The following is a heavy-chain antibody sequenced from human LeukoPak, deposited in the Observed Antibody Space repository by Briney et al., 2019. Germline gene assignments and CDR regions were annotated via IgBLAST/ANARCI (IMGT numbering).Heavy chain of an antibody. CDR1: GGSISSYY. CDR2: IYYSGST. V-gene: IGHV4-59*01. D-gene: IGHD3-9*01. CDR3: AGAPLRYDILTGYYFDY. J-gene: IGHJ4*02. Sequence: SSETLSLTCTVSGGSISSYYWSWIRQPPGKGLEWIGYIYYSGSTNYNPSLKSRVTISVDTSKNQFSLKLSSVTAADTAVYYCAGAPLRYDILTGYYFDYWGQGTLVTVSS.